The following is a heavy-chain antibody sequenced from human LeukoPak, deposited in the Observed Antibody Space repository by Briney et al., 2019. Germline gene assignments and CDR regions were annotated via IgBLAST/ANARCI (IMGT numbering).Heavy chain of an antibody. D-gene: IGHD6-19*01. CDR2: INWNGGST. Sequence: GGSLRLPCAASGFTFDDYGMSWVRQAPGKGLEWVSGINWNGGSTGYADSVKGRFTISRDNAKNSLYLQMNSLRAEDTALYYCARDPPHNDPGEWLVEYYYYGMDVWGQGTTVTVSS. CDR1: GFTFDDYG. CDR3: ARDPPHNDPGEWLVEYYYYGMDV. J-gene: IGHJ6*02. V-gene: IGHV3-20*04.